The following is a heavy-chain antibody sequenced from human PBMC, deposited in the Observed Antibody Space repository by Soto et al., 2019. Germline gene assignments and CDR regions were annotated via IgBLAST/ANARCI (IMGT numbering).Heavy chain of an antibody. J-gene: IGHJ5*02. D-gene: IGHD2-2*01. CDR1: GFTFSNYA. CDR2: VSGGGGGT. V-gene: IGHV3-23*01. CDR3: AKDCSTTSCQKGRWFDP. Sequence: GGSLRLSCAASGFTFSNYAMSWVRQAPGKGLEWVSAVSGGGGGTYYAGSVKGRFTISRDNSKNTLYLQMNSLRAEDTAEYYCAKDCSTTSCQKGRWFDPWGQGTLVTVSS.